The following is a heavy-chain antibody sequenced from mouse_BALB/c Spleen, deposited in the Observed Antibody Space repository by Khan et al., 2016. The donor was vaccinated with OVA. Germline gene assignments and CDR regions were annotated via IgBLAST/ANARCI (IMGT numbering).Heavy chain of an antibody. CDR2: TNPTNGRT. CDR3: ARIKKIVATYFDY. Sequence: VQLQQSGAELVKAGASVKMSCKASGYTFTSYWMHWVKQRLGQGLEWFAETNPTNGRTYYNEKFKSKATLTVDKSSSTAYMLLSGPTFEDSAAYYCARIKKIVATYFDYWGQGTTLTVSS. D-gene: IGHD1-1*01. CDR1: GYTFTSYW. V-gene: IGHV1S81*02. J-gene: IGHJ2*01.